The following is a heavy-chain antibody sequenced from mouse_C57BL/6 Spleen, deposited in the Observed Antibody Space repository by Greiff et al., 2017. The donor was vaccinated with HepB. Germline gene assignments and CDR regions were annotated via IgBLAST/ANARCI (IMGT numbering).Heavy chain of an antibody. CDR3: ARRNDYYGSSYPSYWYFDV. Sequence: EVQLQQSGPVLVKPGASVKMSCKASGYTFTDYYMNWVKQSHGKSLEWIGVINPYNGGTSYNQKFKGKATLTVDKSSSTAYMELNSLTSEDSAVYYCARRNDYYGSSYPSYWYFDVWGTGTTVTVSS. J-gene: IGHJ1*03. CDR2: INPYNGGT. CDR1: GYTFTDYY. V-gene: IGHV1-19*01. D-gene: IGHD1-1*01.